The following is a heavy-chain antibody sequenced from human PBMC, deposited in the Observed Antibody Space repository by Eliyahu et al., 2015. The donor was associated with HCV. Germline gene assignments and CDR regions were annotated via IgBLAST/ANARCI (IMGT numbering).Heavy chain of an antibody. CDR2: ISNSGNP. J-gene: IGHJ4*02. CDR3: ARDCSSTSCSPRGAIDY. D-gene: IGHD2-2*01. V-gene: IGHV4-31*03. Sequence: QVQLQESGPGLVKPSQTLSLTCNVSGGSISGGGFYWSWIRQHPVKGLEWIGYISNSGNPYSNPSLKSRVTMSADTSKNQLSLKLTSVTAADTAVYYCARDCSSTSCSPRGAIDYWGQGTLVTVSS. CDR1: GGSISGGGFY.